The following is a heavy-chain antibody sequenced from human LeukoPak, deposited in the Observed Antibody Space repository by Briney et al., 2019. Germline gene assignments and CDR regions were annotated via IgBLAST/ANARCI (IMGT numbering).Heavy chain of an antibody. J-gene: IGHJ6*03. CDR2: IYHSGST. CDR3: ARVRFWWRGYDLGYYYYMDV. CDR1: GYSISSGYY. Sequence: PSETLSLTCTVSGYSISSGYYWGWIRQPPGKGLEWIGSIYHSGSTYYNPSLKSRVTISVDTSKNQFSLKLSSVTAADTAVYYCARVRFWWRGYDLGYYYYMDVWGKGTTVTVSS. D-gene: IGHD5-12*01. V-gene: IGHV4-38-2*02.